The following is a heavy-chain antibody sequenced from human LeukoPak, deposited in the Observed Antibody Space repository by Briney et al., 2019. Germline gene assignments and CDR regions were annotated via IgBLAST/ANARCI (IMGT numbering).Heavy chain of an antibody. Sequence: PGGSLRLSCAASGFTFSSYAMSWVRQAPGKGLEWVSAISGSGGSTYYADSVKGRFTISRDNSKNTLYLQMNSLRAEDTAVYYCAKGSDFIAAAGSRPDYWGQGTLVTVSS. J-gene: IGHJ4*02. V-gene: IGHV3-23*01. CDR3: AKGSDFIAAAGSRPDY. CDR1: GFTFSSYA. D-gene: IGHD6-13*01. CDR2: ISGSGGST.